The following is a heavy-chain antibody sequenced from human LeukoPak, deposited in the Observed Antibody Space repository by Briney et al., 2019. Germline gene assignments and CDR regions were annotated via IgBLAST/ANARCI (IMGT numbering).Heavy chain of an antibody. CDR1: GFPFNTYA. V-gene: IGHV3-64D*06. D-gene: IGHD2-15*01. CDR3: TRDSALLGVAFDL. J-gene: IGHJ3*01. Sequence: GGSLRLSCSASGFPFNTYAIHWVRQAPGRGLEYVAGISSNGDNTDFADSAKGRFTISRDNSKSTLFLQMNSLRAEDTAVYFCTRDSALLGVAFDLWGQGTVVTVSS. CDR2: ISSNGDNT.